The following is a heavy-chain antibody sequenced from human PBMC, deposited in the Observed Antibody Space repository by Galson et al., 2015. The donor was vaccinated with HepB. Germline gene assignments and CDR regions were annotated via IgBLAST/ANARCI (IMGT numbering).Heavy chain of an antibody. V-gene: IGHV6-1*01. D-gene: IGHD6-19*01. CDR2: TYYRSKWHN. Sequence: CAISGDSVSSNSAAWNWIRQSPSRGLEWLGRTYYRSKWHNDYAVSVTSRITINPDTSKNQFSLQLNSVTPEDTAMYYCAREVGYSSGWYQGYNYGMDVWGQGTTVTVSS. CDR1: GDSVSSNSAA. J-gene: IGHJ6*02. CDR3: AREVGYSSGWYQGYNYGMDV.